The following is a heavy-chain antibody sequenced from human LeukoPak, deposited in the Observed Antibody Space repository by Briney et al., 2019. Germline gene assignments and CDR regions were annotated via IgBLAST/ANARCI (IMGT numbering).Heavy chain of an antibody. Sequence: SSETLSLTCTVSGGSINSYYWSWIRQPPEKGLEWIGYIYYSGSTNYNPSLKSRVTISVDTSKNQFSLKLSSVTAADTAVYYCARRPHGWGHAFDIWGQGTMVSVSS. D-gene: IGHD6-19*01. CDR3: ARRPHGWGHAFDI. CDR1: GGSINSYY. J-gene: IGHJ3*02. V-gene: IGHV4-59*08. CDR2: IYYSGST.